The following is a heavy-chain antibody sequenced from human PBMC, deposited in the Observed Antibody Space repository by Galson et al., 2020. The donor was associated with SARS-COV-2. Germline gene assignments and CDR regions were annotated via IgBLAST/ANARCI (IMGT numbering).Heavy chain of an antibody. CDR2: IYHSGST. J-gene: IGHJ5*02. D-gene: IGHD1-26*01. Sequence: SETLSLTCAVSGGSISSSNWWSWVRQPPGKGLEWIGEIYHSGSTNYNSSLKSRVTISVDKSKNQFSLKLSSVTAADTAVYYCARDQGGAANWFDPWGQGTLVTVSS. CDR1: GGSISSSNW. V-gene: IGHV4-4*02. CDR3: ARDQGGAANWFDP.